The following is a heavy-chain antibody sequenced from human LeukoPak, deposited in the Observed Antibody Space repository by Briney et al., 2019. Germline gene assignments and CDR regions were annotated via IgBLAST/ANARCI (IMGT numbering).Heavy chain of an antibody. J-gene: IGHJ3*02. CDR1: GFTFSSYA. CDR2: ISGSGGST. V-gene: IGHV3-23*01. D-gene: IGHD3-10*01. CDR3: ANGGDAFDI. Sequence: PGGSLRLSCAASGFTFSSYAMSWVRQAPGKRLEWVSAISGSGGSTYYADSVNGRFTISRDNSKNTLYLQMNSLRAEDTAVYYCANGGDAFDIWGQGTMVTVSS.